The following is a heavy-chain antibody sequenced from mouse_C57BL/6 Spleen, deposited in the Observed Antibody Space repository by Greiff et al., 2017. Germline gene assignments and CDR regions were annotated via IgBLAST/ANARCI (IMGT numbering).Heavy chain of an antibody. CDR3: AISLPHYAMDY. CDR1: GYTFTSYW. D-gene: IGHD2-1*01. CDR2: IDPSDSYT. Sequence: VQLQQPGAELVMPGASVKLSCKASGYTFTSYWMHWVKQRPGQGLEWIGEIDPSDSYTNYNQKFKGKTTLTVDKSSSQAYMQLSSLTSADSAVYCGAISLPHYAMDYWGQGTSVTVSS. J-gene: IGHJ4*01. V-gene: IGHV1-69*01.